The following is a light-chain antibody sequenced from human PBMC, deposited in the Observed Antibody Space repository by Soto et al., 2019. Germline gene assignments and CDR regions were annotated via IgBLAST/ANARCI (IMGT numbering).Light chain of an antibody. CDR3: CSYAGSDWV. CDR2: EGS. Sequence: QSALTQPRSVSGSPGQSVTISCTGTSSDVGGYNYVSWYQQHPGKAPKLMIYEGSKRPSGVSNRFSGSKSGNTASLTISGLQAEDEADYYCCSYAGSDWVFGGGTKLTVL. CDR1: SSDVGGYNY. V-gene: IGLV2-11*01. J-gene: IGLJ3*02.